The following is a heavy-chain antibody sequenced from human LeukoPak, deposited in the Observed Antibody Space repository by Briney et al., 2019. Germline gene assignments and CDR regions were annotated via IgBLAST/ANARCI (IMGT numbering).Heavy chain of an antibody. CDR3: ARERYCSSGSCPGALDI. CDR2: IKSKTDGETT. V-gene: IGHV3-15*05. Sequence: GGSLRLSCVSSGLSLNYDWMSWVRQAPGKGLEWVGRIKSKTDGETTGYAAPVKGRFTISRDDSKNTLYLQMNSLETEDTAVYHCARERYCSSGSCPGALDIWGQGTEVTVSS. J-gene: IGHJ3*02. D-gene: IGHD2-15*01. CDR1: GLSLNYDW.